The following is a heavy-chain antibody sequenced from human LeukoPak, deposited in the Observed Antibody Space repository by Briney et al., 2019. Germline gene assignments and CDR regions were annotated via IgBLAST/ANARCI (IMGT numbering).Heavy chain of an antibody. V-gene: IGHV3-23*01. D-gene: IGHD6-19*01. CDR1: GFTFSSYA. J-gene: IGHJ5*02. CDR3: AKEKLLHLYSSGLDRFDP. CDR2: ISGSGGST. Sequence: PGGSLRLSCAASGFTFSSYAMSWVRQAPGKGLEWVSAISGSGGSTYYADSVKGRFTISRDNSKNTLYLQMNSLRAEDTAVYYCAKEKLLHLYSSGLDRFDPWGQGTLVTVSS.